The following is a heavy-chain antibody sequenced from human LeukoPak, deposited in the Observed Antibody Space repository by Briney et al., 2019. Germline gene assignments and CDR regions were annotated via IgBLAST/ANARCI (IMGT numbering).Heavy chain of an antibody. V-gene: IGHV3-64D*06. CDR1: GFTFSSYA. J-gene: IGHJ5*02. CDR2: ISSNGGST. CDR3: TTGRPSRYADWLATHNWFDP. Sequence: GGSLRLSCSASGFTFSSYAMHWVRQAPGKGLEYVSAISSNGGSTYYADSVKGRFTISRGNSKNTLYLQMSSLRAEDTAVYYCTTGRPSRYADWLATHNWFDPWGQGTLVTVSS. D-gene: IGHD3-9*01.